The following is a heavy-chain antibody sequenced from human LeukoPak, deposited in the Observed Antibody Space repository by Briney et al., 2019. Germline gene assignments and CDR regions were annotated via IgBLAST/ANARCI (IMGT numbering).Heavy chain of an antibody. CDR2: VYSSGST. CDR3: ARETYHSAWYGDL. V-gene: IGHV4-4*07. CDR1: GDSISGYT. D-gene: IGHD6-19*01. J-gene: IGHJ5*02. Sequence: SETLSLTCTVSGDSISGYTWSWTRQPAGMGLEWIGRVYSSGSTSYNPSFESRVTMSLDTSKNQFSLKLNSMTAADSAVYFCARETYHSAWYGDLWGQGALVTVSS.